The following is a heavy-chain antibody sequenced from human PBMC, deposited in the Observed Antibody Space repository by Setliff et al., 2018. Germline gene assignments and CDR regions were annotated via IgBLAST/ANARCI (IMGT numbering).Heavy chain of an antibody. CDR3: ALEYSNSSPTVYYYMDV. J-gene: IGHJ6*03. CDR2: IIPLFETT. V-gene: IGHV1-69*06. CDR1: GGIFNSFS. D-gene: IGHD6-6*01. Sequence: ASAKVSCKASGGIFNSFSITWVRQAPGQGLEWMGRIIPLFETTNYVEKFQGRVTNTADKSTSTAYMELSRLTSEDTAVYYCALEYSNSSPTVYYYMDVWGKGTTVTVSS.